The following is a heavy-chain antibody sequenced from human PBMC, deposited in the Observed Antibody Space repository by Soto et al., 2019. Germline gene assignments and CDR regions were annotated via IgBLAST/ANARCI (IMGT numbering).Heavy chain of an antibody. V-gene: IGHV1-24*01. J-gene: IGHJ6*02. CDR1: GYTFTRYY. D-gene: IGHD1-20*01. Sequence: ASVKVSCKASGYTFTRYYIHWVRQAPGKGLEWMGGFDPEDGETIYAQKFQGRVTMTEDTSTDTAYMELSSLRSEDTAVYYCATAYNWNPLKDYYYGMDVWGQGTTVTVSS. CDR3: ATAYNWNPLKDYYYGMDV. CDR2: FDPEDGET.